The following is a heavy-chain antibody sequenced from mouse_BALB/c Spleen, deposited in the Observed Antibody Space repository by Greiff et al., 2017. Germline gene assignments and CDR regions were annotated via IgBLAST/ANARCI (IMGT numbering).Heavy chain of an antibody. CDR3: ARKGTGGYYFDY. D-gene: IGHD3-3*01. CDR2: IYPGDGDT. Sequence: QVQLQQSGAELVRPGSSVMISCKASGYAFSSYWMNWVKQRPGQGLEWIGQIYPGDGDTNYNGKFKGKATLTADKSSSTAYMQLSSLTSEDSAVYFCARKGTGGYYFDYWGQGTTLTVSS. V-gene: IGHV1-80*01. CDR1: GYAFSSYW. J-gene: IGHJ2*01.